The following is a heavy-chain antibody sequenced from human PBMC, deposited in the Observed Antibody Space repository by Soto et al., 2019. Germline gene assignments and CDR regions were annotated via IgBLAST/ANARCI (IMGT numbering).Heavy chain of an antibody. CDR3: ARASHCGGDCYTVDH. J-gene: IGHJ5*02. Sequence: AERLSRNAAICRVSSITYYGRWIRQPPGKGLEWIGYIYYSGSTHYPPPLKSPVTISVDTSKTQFSLKLSSVTAADTAVYYCARASHCGGDCYTVDHWGQATLVTVS. CDR1: RVSSITYY. D-gene: IGHD2-21*02. CDR2: IYYSGST. V-gene: IGHV4-59*01.